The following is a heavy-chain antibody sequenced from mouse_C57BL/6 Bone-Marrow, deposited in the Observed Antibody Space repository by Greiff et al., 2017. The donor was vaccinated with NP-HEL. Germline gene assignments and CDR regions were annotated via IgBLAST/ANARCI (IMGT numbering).Heavy chain of an antibody. CDR2: IDPSDSYT. CDR1: GYTFTSYW. V-gene: IGHV1-69*01. Sequence: QVQLQQPGAELVMPGASVKLSCKASGYTFTSYWMHWVKQRPGQGLEWIGEIDPSDSYTNYNQKFKGKSTLTVDKSSSTAYMQRSSLTSEDSAVYYCAREGLTRTYYWGQGTTLTVTS. J-gene: IGHJ2*01. CDR3: AREGLTRTYY. D-gene: IGHD4-1*01.